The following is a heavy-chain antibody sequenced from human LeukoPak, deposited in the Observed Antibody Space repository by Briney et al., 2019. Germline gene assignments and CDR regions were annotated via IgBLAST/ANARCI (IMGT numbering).Heavy chain of an antibody. CDR1: GYTFTGYY. CDR3: ARPLIGSGSYNY. Sequence: GASVKVSCKAAGYTFTGYYMHWGRQGPGQGLEWMGWINPNSGGTNYAQKFQGRVTMTRDTSISTAYMELSRLRSDDTAVYYCARPLIGSGSYNYWGQGTLVTVSS. J-gene: IGHJ4*02. D-gene: IGHD3-10*01. CDR2: INPNSGGT. V-gene: IGHV1-2*02.